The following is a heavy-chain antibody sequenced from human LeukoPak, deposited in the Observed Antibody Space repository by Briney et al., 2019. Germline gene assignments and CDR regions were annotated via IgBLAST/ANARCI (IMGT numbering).Heavy chain of an antibody. V-gene: IGHV4-61*02. J-gene: IGHJ4*02. CDR3: AREGYYDSSGYLPDY. CDR2: IYTSGST. Sequence: SQTLSLTCTVSGGSISSGSYYWSWIRQPAGKGLEWIGRIYTSGSTNYNPSLKSRVTISVDTSKNQFSLKLSSVTAADTAVYYCAREGYYDSSGYLPDYWGQGTLVTVSS. D-gene: IGHD3-22*01. CDR1: GGSISSGSYY.